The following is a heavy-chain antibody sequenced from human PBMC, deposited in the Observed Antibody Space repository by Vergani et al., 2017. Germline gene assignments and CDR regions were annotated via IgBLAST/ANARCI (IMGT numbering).Heavy chain of an antibody. CDR2: INTATGKS. CDR3: STPTTGRFCDS. D-gene: IGHD2-21*01. CDR1: GYIFTQSV. Sequence: QVQLVQSGSELKKPGASVKISCKASGYIFTQSVMNWVRQAPGQGPEWMGWINTATGKSTYAHDFTGRFVFSMDTSVNTAYLQISSLKTEDTTIYYCSTPTTGRFCDSWGQGTLVTVST. V-gene: IGHV7-4-1*02. J-gene: IGHJ5*02.